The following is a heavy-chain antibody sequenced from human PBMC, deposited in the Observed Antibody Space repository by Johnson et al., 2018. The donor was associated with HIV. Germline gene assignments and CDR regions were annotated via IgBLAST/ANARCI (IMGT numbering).Heavy chain of an antibody. Sequence: QVQLVESGGGVVQPGRSLRLSCAASGFTFSSYAMHWVRQAPGKGLEWVAVISYDGSNKYYADSVKGRFTISRDNSKNTPYLQMNSLRAEDTAVYYCGKGKFTMKVVIFIDMWGQGTMVTVSS. CDR1: GFTFSSYA. J-gene: IGHJ3*02. CDR2: ISYDGSNK. V-gene: IGHV3-30-3*02. CDR3: GKGKFTMKVVIFIDM. D-gene: IGHD3-22*01.